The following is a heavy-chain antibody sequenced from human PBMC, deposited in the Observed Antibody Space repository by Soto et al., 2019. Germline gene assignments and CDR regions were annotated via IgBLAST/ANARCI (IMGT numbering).Heavy chain of an antibody. CDR2: IKQYGSAM. D-gene: IGHD2-2*01. J-gene: IGHJ4*02. CDR1: GFTLSSYW. CDR3: AKGVLQAAMMDLDYYFDY. V-gene: IGHV3-7*01. Sequence: PGGSLRLSCAASGFTLSSYWMSWVRQAPGKGLEWVANIKQYGSAMSYVDSVQDRFTITRDNAKNSLYLQMNSLRAEDTAFFYCAKGVLQAAMMDLDYYFDYWGQGTLVTAPQ.